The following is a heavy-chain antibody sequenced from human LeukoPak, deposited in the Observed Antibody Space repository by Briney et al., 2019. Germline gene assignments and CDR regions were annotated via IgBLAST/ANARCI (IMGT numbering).Heavy chain of an antibody. J-gene: IGHJ4*02. CDR1: GGSISSSGYY. V-gene: IGHV4-39*07. CDR3: GSGYSYGYDY. CDR2: IYYSGST. Sequence: SETLSLTCTVSGGSISSSGYYWGWIRQPPGKGLEWIGSIYYSGSTYYNPSLKSRVTISVDTSKNQFSLKLSSVTAADMAVYYCGSGYSYGYDYWGQGTLVTVSS. D-gene: IGHD5-18*01.